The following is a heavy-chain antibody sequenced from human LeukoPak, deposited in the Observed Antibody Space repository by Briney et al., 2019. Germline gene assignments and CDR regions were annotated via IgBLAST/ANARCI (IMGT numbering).Heavy chain of an antibody. Sequence: RVASVKVSCKASGYTFTSYGISWVRQAPGQGLEWMGWTNPNSGGTNYAQKFQGRVTTTRDTSIRTAYMELSRLTSDDTAVYYCARDRSPAPGRSYGRGHFDYWGQGALVTVSS. CDR1: GYTFTSYG. J-gene: IGHJ4*02. CDR2: TNPNSGGT. V-gene: IGHV1-2*02. D-gene: IGHD5-18*01. CDR3: ARDRSPAPGRSYGRGHFDY.